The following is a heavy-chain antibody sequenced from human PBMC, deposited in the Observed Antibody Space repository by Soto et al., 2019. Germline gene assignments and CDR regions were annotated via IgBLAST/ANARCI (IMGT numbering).Heavy chain of an antibody. Sequence: RGGSPRLSCAASGFTFSSYAMSWVRQAPGKGLEWVSAISGSGGSTYYADSVKGRFTISGDNSKNTLYLQMNSLRAEDTAVYYCAKPSYYYGSGPPAKYYFDYWGQRTLVTVSS. CDR1: GFTFSSYA. V-gene: IGHV3-23*01. J-gene: IGHJ4*02. CDR3: AKPSYYYGSGPPAKYYFDY. CDR2: ISGSGGST. D-gene: IGHD3-10*01.